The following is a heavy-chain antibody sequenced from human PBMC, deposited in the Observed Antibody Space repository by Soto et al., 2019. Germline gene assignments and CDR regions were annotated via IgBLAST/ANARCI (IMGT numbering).Heavy chain of an antibody. V-gene: IGHV3-30*18. Sequence: LRLSCAASGFTFSSYGMHWVRQAPGKGLEWVAVISYDGSNKYYADSVKGRFTISRDNSKNTLYLQMNSLRAEDTAVYYCAKDPDSSGWLNYFDYWGQGTLVTVSS. J-gene: IGHJ4*02. CDR1: GFTFSSYG. D-gene: IGHD6-19*01. CDR2: ISYDGSNK. CDR3: AKDPDSSGWLNYFDY.